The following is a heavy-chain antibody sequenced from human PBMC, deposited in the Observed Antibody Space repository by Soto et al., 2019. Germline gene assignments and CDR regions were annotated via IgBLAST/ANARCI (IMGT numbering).Heavy chain of an antibody. CDR2: TYIGGNA. CDR1: GITVSSNH. D-gene: IGHD3-3*01. Sequence: EVQLVESGGGLVQPGGSLRLSCAASGITVSSNHMNWVRQAQGKGLEWVSVTYIGGNADYADSVKFIFTISRDNSKNTVYLQMHSLRAEDTAVYYCARAYDFWSGYYIAWGQGTLVTVSS. CDR3: ARAYDFWSGYYIA. V-gene: IGHV3-66*01. J-gene: IGHJ5*02.